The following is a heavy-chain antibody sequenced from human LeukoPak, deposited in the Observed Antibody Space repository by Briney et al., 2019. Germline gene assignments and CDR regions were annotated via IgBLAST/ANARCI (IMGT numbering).Heavy chain of an antibody. V-gene: IGHV1-18*01. CDR1: GYTFTSYG. CDR3: AREQGIAVTNWFDP. CDR2: ISAYNGNT. D-gene: IGHD6-19*01. J-gene: IGHJ5*02. Sequence: GASVKVSCKASGYTFTSYGISWVRQAPGQGLEWMGWISAYNGNTNYAQKLQGRVTMTTDTSTSTAYMELRSLRSDDTAVYYCAREQGIAVTNWFDPWGQGTLVTVSS.